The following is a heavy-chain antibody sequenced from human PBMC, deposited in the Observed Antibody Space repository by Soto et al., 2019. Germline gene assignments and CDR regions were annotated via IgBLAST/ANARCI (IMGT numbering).Heavy chain of an antibody. CDR3: ASPLAAAGTGNPYYYYGMDV. CDR2: IDPSDSYT. Sequence: HGESLKISCKGSGYSFTSYWISWVRQMPGKGLEWMGRIDPSDSYTNYSSSFQGHVTISADKSISTAYLQWSSLKASDTAMYYCASPLAAAGTGNPYYYYGMDVWGQGTTVTVSS. CDR1: GYSFTSYW. V-gene: IGHV5-10-1*01. D-gene: IGHD6-13*01. J-gene: IGHJ6*02.